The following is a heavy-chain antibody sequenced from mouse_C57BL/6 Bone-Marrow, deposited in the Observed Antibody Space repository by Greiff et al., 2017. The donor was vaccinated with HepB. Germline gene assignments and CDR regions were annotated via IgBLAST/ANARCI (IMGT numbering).Heavy chain of an antibody. J-gene: IGHJ3*01. CDR1: GFTFSDYY. CDR2: ISNGGGST. Sequence: EVQLVESGGGLVQPGGSLKLSCAASGFTFSDYYMYWVRQTPEKRLEWVAYISNGGGSTYYPDTVKGRFTISRDNAKNTLYLQMSRLKSEDTAMYYCAREDYGYSWFAYWGQGTLVTVSA. D-gene: IGHD2-2*01. CDR3: AREDYGYSWFAY. V-gene: IGHV5-12*01.